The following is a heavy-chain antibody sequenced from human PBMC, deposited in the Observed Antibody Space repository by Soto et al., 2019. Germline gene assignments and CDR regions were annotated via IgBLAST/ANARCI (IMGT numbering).Heavy chain of an antibody. CDR2: IWYDGSNK. V-gene: IGHV3-33*01. D-gene: IGHD3-9*01. Sequence: QVQLVESGGGVVQPGRSLRLSCAASGFTFSSYGMHWVRQAPGKGLEWVAVIWYDGSNKYYADSVKGRFTISRDNSKNSLYLQMTSLRAEDTAVYYCARDYASDYDILTGRHYYYYYDMDVWGQGTTVTVSS. CDR3: ARDYASDYDILTGRHYYYYYDMDV. CDR1: GFTFSSYG. J-gene: IGHJ6*02.